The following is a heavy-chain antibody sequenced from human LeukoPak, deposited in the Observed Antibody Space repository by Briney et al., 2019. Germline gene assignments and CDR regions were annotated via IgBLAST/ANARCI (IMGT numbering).Heavy chain of an antibody. Sequence: SGPTLVNPTQTLTLTCTFSGFSLSTIGVGVGWIRQPPGKALEWLALIYWNDDKRYSPSLKSRLTVTKDTSKNQVVLTMTNMDPVDTATYYCAQLKGNFWSDYYADYWGQGTLVTVSS. V-gene: IGHV2-5*01. J-gene: IGHJ4*02. CDR1: GFSLSTIGVG. D-gene: IGHD3-3*01. CDR2: IYWNDDK. CDR3: AQLKGNFWSDYYADY.